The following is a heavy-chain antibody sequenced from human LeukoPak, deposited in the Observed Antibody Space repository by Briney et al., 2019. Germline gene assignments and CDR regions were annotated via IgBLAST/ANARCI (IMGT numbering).Heavy chain of an antibody. CDR1: GFTFSSYA. CDR3: AKTDDFWSGYYTGLGWFDP. CDR2: ISGSGGST. V-gene: IGHV3-23*01. D-gene: IGHD3-3*01. J-gene: IGHJ5*02. Sequence: GGSLRLSCAASGFTFSSYAMSWVRQAPGKGLEWVSAISGSGGSTYYADSVKGRFTISRDNSKNTLYLQMNSLRAEDTAVYYCAKTDDFWSGYYTGLGWFDPWGQGTLVTVSS.